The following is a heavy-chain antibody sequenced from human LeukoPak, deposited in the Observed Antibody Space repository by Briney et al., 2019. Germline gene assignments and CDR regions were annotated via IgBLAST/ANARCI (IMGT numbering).Heavy chain of an antibody. CDR3: ARGTSHYDFWTRPGGWFDP. CDR2: IDHSGST. V-gene: IGHV4-34*01. D-gene: IGHD3-3*01. Sequence: SETLSLTCTVSGGSISSYYWSWIRQPPGKGLEWIGEIDHSGSTNYNPSLKSRVTISVDTSENQFSLKLSSVTAADTAVYYCARGTSHYDFWTRPGGWFDPWGQGTLVTVSS. J-gene: IGHJ5*02. CDR1: GGSISSYY.